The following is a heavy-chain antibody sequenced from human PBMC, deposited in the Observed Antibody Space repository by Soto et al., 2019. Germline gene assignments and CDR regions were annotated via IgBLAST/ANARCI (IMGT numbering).Heavy chain of an antibody. V-gene: IGHV1-18*01. CDR3: ARGGYCSSTSCYRTQDYYYYYGMDV. J-gene: IGHJ6*02. D-gene: IGHD2-2*02. Sequence: ASVKVSCKASGYTFTSYGISWVLQAPGQGLEWMGWISAYNGNTNYAQKLQGRVTMTTDTSTSTAYMELRSLRSDDTAVYYCARGGYCSSTSCYRTQDYYYYYGMDVWGQGTTVTVSS. CDR2: ISAYNGNT. CDR1: GYTFTSYG.